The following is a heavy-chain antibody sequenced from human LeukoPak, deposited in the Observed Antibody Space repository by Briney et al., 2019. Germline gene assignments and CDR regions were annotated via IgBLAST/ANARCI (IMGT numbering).Heavy chain of an antibody. D-gene: IGHD6-19*01. V-gene: IGHV4-59*08. J-gene: IGHJ4*02. CDR1: GDSLSSHY. CDR2: IYGSGST. Sequence: SETLSLTCTVSGDSLSSHYWSWIRQPPGKGLEWIGYIYGSGSTHYDPSLRSRVTISEDTSKNQFSLKLASVTAADTAVYYCARNVGWYSHDSWGQGTLVTVSS. CDR3: ARNVGWYSHDS.